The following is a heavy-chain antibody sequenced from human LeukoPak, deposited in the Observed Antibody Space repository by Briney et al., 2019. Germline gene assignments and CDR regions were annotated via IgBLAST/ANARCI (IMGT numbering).Heavy chain of an antibody. D-gene: IGHD2-21*01. CDR1: GGSISSSSYY. V-gene: IGHV4-39*01. J-gene: IGHJ3*02. Sequence: PSETLSLTCTVYGGSISSSSYYWGWIRQPPGKGLEWIGSIYYSGSTYSNPSLKSRVTISVDTSKNQFSLKLSSVTAADTAVYYCARPGGGGDCYCPMDAFDIWGQGTMVTVSS. CDR2: IYYSGST. CDR3: ARPGGGGDCYCPMDAFDI.